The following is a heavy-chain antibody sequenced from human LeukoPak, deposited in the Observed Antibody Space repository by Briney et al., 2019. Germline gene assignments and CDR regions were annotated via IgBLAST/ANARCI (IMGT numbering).Heavy chain of an antibody. Sequence: GGSLRLSCAASGFTFSSYAMSWVRQAPGKGLAWVSTISGGSGSTYCADSVEGRFTISRDNSKNTLYLQMNSLRDEDTAVYYCAKHRFESGGYHSTDWGQGTLVTVSS. CDR3: AKHRFESGGYHSTD. D-gene: IGHD3-22*01. V-gene: IGHV3-23*01. CDR2: ISGGSGST. J-gene: IGHJ4*02. CDR1: GFTFSSYA.